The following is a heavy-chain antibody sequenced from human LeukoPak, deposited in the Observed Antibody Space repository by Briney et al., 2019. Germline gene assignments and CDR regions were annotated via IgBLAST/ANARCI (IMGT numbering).Heavy chain of an antibody. D-gene: IGHD6-13*01. V-gene: IGHV3-21*01. CDR1: GLTFSSYS. J-gene: IGHJ4*02. Sequence: PGGSLRLSCAASGLTFSSYSMNWVRQAPGKGLEWVSSISSSSSYIYYADSVKGRFTISRDNAKNSLYLQMNSLRAEDTAVYYCAREIGSIAAAEDDYWGQGTLVTVSS. CDR3: AREIGSIAAAEDDY. CDR2: ISSSSSYI.